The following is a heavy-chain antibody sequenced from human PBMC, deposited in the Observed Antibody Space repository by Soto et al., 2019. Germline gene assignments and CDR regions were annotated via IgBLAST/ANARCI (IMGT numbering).Heavy chain of an antibody. CDR3: VRGQWLPRGEY. V-gene: IGHV4-34*02. J-gene: IGHJ4*02. CDR2: INHSGST. D-gene: IGHD6-19*01. CDR1: GGSFSGFF. Sequence: QVQLQQWGAGLLKPSETLSLTCTVSGGSFSGFFWTWIRQLPGKGLEWIGEINHSGSTNYNPSLKSRVTISVDTSEKQFSLRLTSVTAADTAVYYCVRGQWLPRGEYWGQGTLVSVSS.